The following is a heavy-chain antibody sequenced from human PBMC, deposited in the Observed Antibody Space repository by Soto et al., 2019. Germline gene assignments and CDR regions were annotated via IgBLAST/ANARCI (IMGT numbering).Heavy chain of an antibody. J-gene: IGHJ6*02. D-gene: IGHD3-3*01. V-gene: IGHV3-30-3*01. CDR1: GFTFSSYA. CDR2: ISYDGSNK. CDR3: ARDLYYDFWSGSLEPYYYGMDV. Sequence: GGSLRLSCAASGFTFSSYAMHWVRQAPGKGLEWVAVISYDGSNKYYADSVKGRFTISRDNSKNTLYLQMNSLRAEDTAVYYCARDLYYDFWSGSLEPYYYGMDVWGQGTTVTVSS.